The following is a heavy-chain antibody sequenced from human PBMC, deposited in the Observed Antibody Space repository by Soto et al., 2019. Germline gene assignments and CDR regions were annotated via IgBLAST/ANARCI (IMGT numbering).Heavy chain of an antibody. Sequence: SETLSLTCTVSGGSISSYYWSWIRQPPGKGLEWIGYIYYSGSTNYNPSLKSRVTISVDTSKNQFSLKLSSVTAADTAVYYCARETDYGVQNAFDIWGQGTMVTVSS. CDR3: ARETDYGVQNAFDI. V-gene: IGHV4-59*01. CDR2: IYYSGST. CDR1: GGSISSYY. D-gene: IGHD4-17*01. J-gene: IGHJ3*02.